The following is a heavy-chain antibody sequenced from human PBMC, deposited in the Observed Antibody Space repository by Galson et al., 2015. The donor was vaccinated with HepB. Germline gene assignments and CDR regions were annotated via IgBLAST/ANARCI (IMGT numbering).Heavy chain of an antibody. CDR3: ARSPWSPLYFDH. J-gene: IGHJ4*02. CDR2: ITTGGNSL. CDR1: GYTFSSYT. D-gene: IGHD2-15*01. V-gene: IGHV3-48*02. Sequence: SLRLSCAGSGYTFSSYTMSWVRQAPGKGLEWISYITTGGNSLFYLDSVKDRFTISRDNANSSLYLRMNSLRDEDTAVYFCARSPWSPLYFDHWGQGTLVTVSS.